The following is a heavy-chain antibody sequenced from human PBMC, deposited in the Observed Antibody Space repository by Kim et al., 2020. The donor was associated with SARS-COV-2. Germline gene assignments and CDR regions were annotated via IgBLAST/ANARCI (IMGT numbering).Heavy chain of an antibody. CDR2: ISSSSSYI. J-gene: IGHJ3*02. CDR3: ARGRDYYGSGSDAFDI. CDR1: GFTFSSYS. D-gene: IGHD3-10*01. Sequence: GGSLRLSCAASGFTFSSYSMNWVRQAPGKGLEWVSSISSSSSYIYYTDSGKGRFTISRDNAKNSLYLQMNSLRAEDTAVYYCARGRDYYGSGSDAFDIWGQGTMVTVSS. V-gene: IGHV3-21*01.